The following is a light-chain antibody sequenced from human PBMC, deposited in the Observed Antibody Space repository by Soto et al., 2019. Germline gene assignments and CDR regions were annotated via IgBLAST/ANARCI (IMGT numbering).Light chain of an antibody. CDR1: QTVGTY. V-gene: IGKV3-11*01. Sequence: IVLTQFPATLSLFPGESATLSCRASQTVGTYLAWYQQKPGQAPRLLIYAASNRATGVPTKFSSSGSATDFPVTISRLYDEDFAEYFCQQRTNLSRITFCQGTRLASK. CDR2: AAS. J-gene: IGKJ5*01. CDR3: QQRTNLSRIT.